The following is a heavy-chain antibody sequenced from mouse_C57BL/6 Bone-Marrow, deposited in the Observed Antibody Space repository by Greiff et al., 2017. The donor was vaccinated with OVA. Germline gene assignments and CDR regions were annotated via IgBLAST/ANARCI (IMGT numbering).Heavy chain of an antibody. D-gene: IGHD1-3*01. CDR3: AQLSFAY. V-gene: IGHV7-3*01. CDR2: IRNKANGYTT. Sequence: EVKLMESGGGLVQPGGSLSLSCAASGFTFTDYYMSWVRQPPGKALEWLGFIRNKANGYTTEYSASVKGRFTISRDNSQSILYLQMNALRAEDSATYYCAQLSFAYWGQGTLVTVSA. CDR1: GFTFTDYY. J-gene: IGHJ3*01.